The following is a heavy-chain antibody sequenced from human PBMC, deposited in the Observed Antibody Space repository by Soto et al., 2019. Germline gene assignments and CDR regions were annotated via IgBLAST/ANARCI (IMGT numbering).Heavy chain of an antibody. D-gene: IGHD3-3*01. Sequence: QVQLVESGGGVVQPGRSLRLSCAASGFTFSSYGMHWVRQAPGKGLEWVAVIWYDGSNKYYADSVKGRFTISRDNSKNTLYLQMNSLRAEDTAVYYCARDQGLGFWSGYYTGPDYWGQGTLVTVSS. V-gene: IGHV3-33*01. CDR1: GFTFSSYG. CDR2: IWYDGSNK. CDR3: ARDQGLGFWSGYYTGPDY. J-gene: IGHJ4*02.